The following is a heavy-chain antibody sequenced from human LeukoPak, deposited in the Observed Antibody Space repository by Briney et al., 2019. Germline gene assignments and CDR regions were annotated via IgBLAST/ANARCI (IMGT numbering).Heavy chain of an antibody. J-gene: IGHJ4*02. CDR2: ISWNSGSI. D-gene: IGHD3-3*01. V-gene: IGHV3-9*03. CDR3: AKGSYDFWSGYLDY. CDR1: GFTFDDYA. Sequence: PGRSLRLSCAASGFTFDDYAMHWVRHAPGKGLEWVSGISWNSGSIGYADSVKGRFTISRDNAKNSLYLQMNSLRAEDMALYYCAKGSYDFWSGYLDYWGQGTLVTVSS.